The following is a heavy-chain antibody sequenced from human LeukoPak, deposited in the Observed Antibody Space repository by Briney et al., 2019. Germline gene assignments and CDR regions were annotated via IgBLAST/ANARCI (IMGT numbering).Heavy chain of an antibody. CDR3: AKSKGSGYDWDY. D-gene: IGHD5-12*01. CDR1: GFTFSSYA. CDR2: ISGSGGST. Sequence: GGSLRLSCAASGFTFSSYAMSWVRQAPGKGLDWVSAISGSGGSTYYADSVKGRFTISRDNSKNTLYLQMNSLRAEDTAVYYCAKSKGSGYDWDYWGQGTLVTVSS. J-gene: IGHJ4*02. V-gene: IGHV3-23*01.